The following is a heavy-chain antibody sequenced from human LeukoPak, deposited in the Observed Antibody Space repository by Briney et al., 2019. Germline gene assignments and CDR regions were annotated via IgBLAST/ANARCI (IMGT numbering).Heavy chain of an antibody. J-gene: IGHJ4*02. Sequence: ASVKVSCKASGYTFTSYGISWVRQAPGQGLEWMGWISAYNGNTNCAQKLQGRVTMTTDTSTSTAYMELRSLRSDDTAVYYCARASYDILTGYKTDDYWGQGTLVTVSS. CDR3: ARASYDILTGYKTDDY. CDR2: ISAYNGNT. CDR1: GYTFTSYG. V-gene: IGHV1-18*01. D-gene: IGHD3-9*01.